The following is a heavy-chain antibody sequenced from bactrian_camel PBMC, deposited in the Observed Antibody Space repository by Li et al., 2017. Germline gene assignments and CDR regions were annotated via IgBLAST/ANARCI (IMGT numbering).Heavy chain of an antibody. Sequence: HVQLVESGGGSVAPGGSLRLSCAASGATGSTYSMSWFRQGPGKEREGVQAIDSDGRTRYGKIDSVKGRFTISRDNAGPTMYLQMDKLQPEDTARYFCAFAPGVTLWRGFLDADVHKFWGRGTQVTVS. J-gene: IGHJ4*01. CDR3: AFAPGVTLWRGFLDADVHKF. CDR2: IDSDGRT. V-gene: IGHV3S53*01. D-gene: IGHD4*01. CDR1: GATGSTYS.